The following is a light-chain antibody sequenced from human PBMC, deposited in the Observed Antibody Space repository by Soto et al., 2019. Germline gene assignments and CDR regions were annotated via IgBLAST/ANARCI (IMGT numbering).Light chain of an antibody. CDR2: WAS. J-gene: IGKJ1*01. Sequence: DIVMAQSPDSLAVSLGERATINCKSSQGVLYSSNNKNSFAWYQQKPGQPPKLLIYWASTRESGVPDRFSGSGSGTDFTLTISSLQAEDVAVYYCQQYYSSPWTFGQGTKVEIK. V-gene: IGKV4-1*01. CDR3: QQYYSSPWT. CDR1: QGVLYSSNNKNS.